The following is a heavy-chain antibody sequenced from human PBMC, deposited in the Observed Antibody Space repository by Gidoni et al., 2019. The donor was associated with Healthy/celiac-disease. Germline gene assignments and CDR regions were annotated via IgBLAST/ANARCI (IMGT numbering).Heavy chain of an antibody. J-gene: IGHJ4*02. CDR1: GFTFSSYS. Sequence: EVQLVESGGGLVKPGGSLRLSCAASGFTFSSYSMNWVRQAPGKGLEWVSSISSSSSYIYYADSVKGRFTISRDNAKNSLYLQMNSLRAEDTAVYYCARSLTTVTTPFDYWGQGTLVTVSS. CDR3: ARSLTTVTTPFDY. CDR2: ISSSSSYI. V-gene: IGHV3-21*01. D-gene: IGHD4-17*01.